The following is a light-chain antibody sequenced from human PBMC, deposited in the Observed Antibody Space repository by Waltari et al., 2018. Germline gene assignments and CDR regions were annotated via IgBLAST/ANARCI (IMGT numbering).Light chain of an antibody. V-gene: IGLV2-23*02. CDR3: CSYAGRRILGVV. CDR1: RSDIGAYNL. J-gene: IGLJ2*01. Sequence: QSALTQPASVSGSPGQSITISCPGTRSDIGAYNLVSCYQQRPGKAPKLMIYEVTKWPSGVSNRFSGSKSGNTASLTISGLQAEDEADYYYCSYAGRRILGVVFGGGTKLTVL. CDR2: EVT.